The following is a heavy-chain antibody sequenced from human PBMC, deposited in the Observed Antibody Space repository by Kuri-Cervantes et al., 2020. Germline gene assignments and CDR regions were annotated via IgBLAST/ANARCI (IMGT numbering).Heavy chain of an antibody. CDR3: ARGTYYYDSSGYYIYYFDY. CDR2: VIPIFGTA. J-gene: IGHJ4*02. CDR1: GGTFSSYA. V-gene: IGHV1-69*05. Sequence: SSVKVSCKASGGTFSSYAISWVRQAPGQGREWMGGVIPIFGTANYAQKLQGRVTMTTDTSTSTASMELRSLRSDDTAVYYCARGTYYYDSSGYYIYYFDYWGQGTLVTVSS. D-gene: IGHD3-22*01.